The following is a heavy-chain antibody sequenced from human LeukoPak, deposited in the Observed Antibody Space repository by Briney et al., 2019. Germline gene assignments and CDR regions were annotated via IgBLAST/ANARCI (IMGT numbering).Heavy chain of an antibody. Sequence: PGGSLRLSCTASGFTFDDYGMSWVRQAPGKGLEWVAGINWNGGYTSYGDSMKGRFTISRDNAKNSLVLQMNSLGAEDTALYYCARNKPNYYDSSGYYGGACDVWGQGTMVTVSS. D-gene: IGHD3-22*01. CDR3: ARNKPNYYDSSGYYGGACDV. J-gene: IGHJ3*01. CDR1: GFTFDDYG. V-gene: IGHV3-20*04. CDR2: INWNGGYT.